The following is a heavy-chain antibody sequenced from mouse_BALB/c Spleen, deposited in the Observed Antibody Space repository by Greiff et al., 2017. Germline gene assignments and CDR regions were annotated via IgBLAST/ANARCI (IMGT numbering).Heavy chain of an antibody. D-gene: IGHD2-3*01. CDR1: GFSLTSYG. CDR2: IWSCGST. J-gene: IGHJ4*01. Sequence: QVQLQQSGPGLVQPSQSLSITCTVSGFSLTSYGVHWVRQSPGKGLEWRVIWSCGSTDYNAAFISRLSISKDNSKSQVFFKMNSLQANDTAIYYCARNDGYYLPAMDYWGQGTSVTVSS. CDR3: ARNDGYYLPAMDY. V-gene: IGHV2-2*02.